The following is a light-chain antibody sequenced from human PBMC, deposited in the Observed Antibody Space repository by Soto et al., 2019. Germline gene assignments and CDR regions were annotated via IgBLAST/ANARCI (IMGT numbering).Light chain of an antibody. J-gene: IGKJ4*01. CDR2: GAS. V-gene: IGKV3-15*01. Sequence: EIVMTQSPVTLSVSPGERATLSCRASQSVSSNLAWYQQKPGQAPRLLIYGASTRATGIPARFSGSGSGTEFTLTISSLQSEDFAVYYCQQYNKWPLTFGGGTKVEIE. CDR1: QSVSSN. CDR3: QQYNKWPLT.